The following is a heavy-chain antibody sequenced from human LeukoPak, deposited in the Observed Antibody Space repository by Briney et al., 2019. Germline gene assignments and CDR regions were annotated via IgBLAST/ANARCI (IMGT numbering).Heavy chain of an antibody. CDR2: ISGSGGST. V-gene: IGHV3-23*01. CDR1: GFTFSSYG. Sequence: PGGSLRLSCAASGFTFSSYGMSWVRQAPGKGLEWVSAISGSGGSTYYADSVKGRFTISRDNSKNTLYLQMNSLRAADTAVYYCAKDLKWFGELSFDYWGQGTLVTVSS. J-gene: IGHJ4*02. D-gene: IGHD3-10*01. CDR3: AKDLKWFGELSFDY.